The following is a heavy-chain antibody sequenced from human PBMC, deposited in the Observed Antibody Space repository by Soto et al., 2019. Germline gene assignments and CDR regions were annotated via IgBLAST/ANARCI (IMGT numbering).Heavy chain of an antibody. D-gene: IGHD3-3*01. CDR2: IWHDGGNK. Sequence: QVQLVESGGGVVQPGRSLRLSCAASGFTLSSYGMHWVRQAPGKGLEWVAFIWHDGGNKFYAESVKGRFTISRDNSKKTQELEMTSLSAEDTAMYYCARDVDVNNGFGKDYWGQGNMVTVSS. CDR1: GFTLSSYG. J-gene: IGHJ4*02. V-gene: IGHV3-33*01. CDR3: ARDVDVNNGFGKDY.